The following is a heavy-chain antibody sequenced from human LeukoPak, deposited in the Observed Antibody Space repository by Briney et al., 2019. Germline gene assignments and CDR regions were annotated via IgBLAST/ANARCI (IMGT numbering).Heavy chain of an antibody. V-gene: IGHV1-2*02. Sequence: ASVKVSCKASGYTFTGYYMHWVRQAPGQGLEWMGWINPNSGGTNYAQKFQGRVTMTRDTSISTAYMELSRLRSDDTAVYYCARAPITMVRGVEIDYWGRGTLVTVSS. CDR3: ARAPITMVRGVEIDY. CDR1: GYTFTGYY. D-gene: IGHD3-10*01. CDR2: INPNSGGT. J-gene: IGHJ4*02.